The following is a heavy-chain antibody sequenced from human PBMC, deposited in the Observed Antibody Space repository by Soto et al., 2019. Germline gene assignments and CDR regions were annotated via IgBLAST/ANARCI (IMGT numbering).Heavy chain of an antibody. D-gene: IGHD6-19*01. CDR3: ARAVAVAADFDY. Sequence: QVQLVQSGAEEKKPGASVKVSCKASGYTFTGYAMHWVRQAPGQRLEWMGWINAGNGNTKYSQKFQGRVPITRDTSAGTAYMELSSLRSEDTAVYYCARAVAVAADFDYWGQGTLVTVSS. V-gene: IGHV1-3*05. CDR2: INAGNGNT. CDR1: GYTFTGYA. J-gene: IGHJ4*02.